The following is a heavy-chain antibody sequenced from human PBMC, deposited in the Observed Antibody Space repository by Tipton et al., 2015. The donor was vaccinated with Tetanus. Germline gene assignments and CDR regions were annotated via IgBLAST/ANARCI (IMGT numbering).Heavy chain of an antibody. D-gene: IGHD2-2*01. CDR3: ARDLRRYQQNNWFGP. Sequence: LRLSCTVSGDSISFYYWSWIRQPPGKGLEWIGYIYYSGNTKYNPSLKSRVTMSVDTSMNQFSLNLTSVTPADTAVYYCARDLRRYQQNNWFGPWGQGTLVTVSS. V-gene: IGHV4-59*01. J-gene: IGHJ5*02. CDR2: IYYSGNT. CDR1: GDSISFYY.